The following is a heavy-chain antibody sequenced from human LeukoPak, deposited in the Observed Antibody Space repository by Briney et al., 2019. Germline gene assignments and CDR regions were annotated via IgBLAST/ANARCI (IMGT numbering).Heavy chain of an antibody. CDR1: GGSISSSSYY. CDR2: IYYSGST. D-gene: IGHD3-10*01. V-gene: IGHV4-39*07. Sequence: PSETLSLTCTVSGGSISSSSYYWGWIRQPPGKGLEWMGSIYYSGSTYYNPSLKSRVTISVDTSKNQFSLKLSSVTAADTAVYYCARGDVLLWFGGVYYFDYWGQGTLVTVSS. CDR3: ARGDVLLWFGGVYYFDY. J-gene: IGHJ4*02.